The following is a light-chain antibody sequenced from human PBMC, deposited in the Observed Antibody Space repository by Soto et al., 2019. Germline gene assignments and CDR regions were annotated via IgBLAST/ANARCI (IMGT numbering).Light chain of an antibody. V-gene: IGKV3-20*01. J-gene: IGKJ1*01. CDR2: GAS. Sequence: EIVLTQSAGSLSLSPGERATLSYRASQSVSSSYLAWYQQKPGQAPRLLIYGASSRATGIPDRFSGSGSGTDFTLTISRLEPEDFAVYYCQQYGSSPTWTFGQGTKVEIK. CDR1: QSVSSSY. CDR3: QQYGSSPTWT.